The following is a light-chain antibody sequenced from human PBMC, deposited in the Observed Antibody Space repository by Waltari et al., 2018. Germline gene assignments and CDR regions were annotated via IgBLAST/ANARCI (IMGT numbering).Light chain of an antibody. J-gene: IGLJ2*01. Sequence: QSALTQPPSASGSPGQSVTISCTGTSSDVGGYNYVSWYQQHPGKAPKLMIYEVSKRPSGVPDRFSGYKSGNTASLTASGLQAEYEADYYCSSYAGSNNLVFGGGTKLTVL. CDR1: SSDVGGYNY. V-gene: IGLV2-8*01. CDR3: SSYAGSNNLV. CDR2: EVS.